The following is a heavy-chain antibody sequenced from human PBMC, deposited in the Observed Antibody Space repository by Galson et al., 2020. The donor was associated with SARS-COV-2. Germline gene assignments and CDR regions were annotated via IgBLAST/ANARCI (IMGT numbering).Heavy chain of an antibody. CDR3: ARGDDSSLYWYFDL. D-gene: IGHD4-4*01. V-gene: IGHV4-61*09. CDR2: VFTSGNT. Sequence: SETLSLTCTVSGGSISSGFHYWNWIRRPAGKGPEWIGHVFTSGNTNYNPSLRDRVTISMDASKNQFSLELTSVTAADTAVYYCARGDDSSLYWYFDLWGRGTLVTVSS. CDR1: GGSISSGFHY. J-gene: IGHJ2*01.